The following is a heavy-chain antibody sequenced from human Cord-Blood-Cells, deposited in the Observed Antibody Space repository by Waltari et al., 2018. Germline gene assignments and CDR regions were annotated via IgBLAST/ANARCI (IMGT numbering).Heavy chain of an antibody. Sequence: QVQLVESGGGVVQPGRSLRLSCAASGFTFSSYGMHWVRQAPGKGLEGVAVISYDGRNKYYADSVKGRFTISRDNSKNTLYLQMNSLRAEDTAVYYCAKAKSGYEIDYWGQGTLVTVSS. CDR2: ISYDGRNK. D-gene: IGHD5-12*01. V-gene: IGHV3-30*18. CDR3: AKAKSGYEIDY. CDR1: GFTFSSYG. J-gene: IGHJ4*02.